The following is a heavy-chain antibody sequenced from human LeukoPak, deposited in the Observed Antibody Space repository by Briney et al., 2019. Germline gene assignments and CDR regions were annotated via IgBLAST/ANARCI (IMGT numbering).Heavy chain of an antibody. D-gene: IGHD2-2*01. J-gene: IGHJ4*02. Sequence: ASVKVSCKASGYTFTGYYMHWVRQAPGQGLEWMGWINPNSGGTNYAQKFRGRVTMTRDTSISTAYMELSRLRSDDTAVYYCARVPSPAAMLWGQGTLVTVSP. CDR2: INPNSGGT. CDR1: GYTFTGYY. V-gene: IGHV1-2*02. CDR3: ARVPSPAAML.